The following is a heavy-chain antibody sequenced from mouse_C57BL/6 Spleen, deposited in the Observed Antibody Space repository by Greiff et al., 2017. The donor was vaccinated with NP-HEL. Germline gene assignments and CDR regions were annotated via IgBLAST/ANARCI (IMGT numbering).Heavy chain of an antibody. CDR2: INPSNGGT. D-gene: IGHD1-1*01. V-gene: IGHV1-53*01. CDR1: GYTFTSYW. Sequence: VQLQQPGTELVKPGASVKLSCKASGYTFTSYWMHWVKQRPGQGLEWIGNINPSNGGTNYNEKFKSKATLTVDKSSSTAYMQLSSLTSEDSAVYYCARKEIYGSSPYYAMDYWGQGTSVTVSS. J-gene: IGHJ4*01. CDR3: ARKEIYGSSPYYAMDY.